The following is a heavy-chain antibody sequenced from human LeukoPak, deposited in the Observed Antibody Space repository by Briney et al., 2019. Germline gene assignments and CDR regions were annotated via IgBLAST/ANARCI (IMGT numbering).Heavy chain of an antibody. CDR1: GFTFSSYS. V-gene: IGHV3-21*01. J-gene: IGHJ3*02. CDR2: ISSSSSYI. CDR3: ARRLRIDAFDS. D-gene: IGHD4-17*01. Sequence: GGSLRLSCAASGFTFSSYSMSWVRQAPGKGLEWVSSISSSSSYIYYADSVKGRFTISRDNAKNSLYLQMNSLRAEDTAVYYCARRLRIDAFDSWGQGTMVTVSS.